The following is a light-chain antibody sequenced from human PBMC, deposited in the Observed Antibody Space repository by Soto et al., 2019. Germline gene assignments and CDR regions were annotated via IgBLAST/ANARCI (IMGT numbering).Light chain of an antibody. CDR1: QTSSSR. Sequence: EIQMTQSASTLSGCVGDRVTMXCRASQTSSSRLAWCQQKPGKAPKPLISKASTLKTGVPSRFSGSGSGTEFTLTISSRQPDDFATYYCQHYNSYSEAFGQGTKVDIK. V-gene: IGKV1-5*03. CDR2: KAS. J-gene: IGKJ1*01. CDR3: QHYNSYSEA.